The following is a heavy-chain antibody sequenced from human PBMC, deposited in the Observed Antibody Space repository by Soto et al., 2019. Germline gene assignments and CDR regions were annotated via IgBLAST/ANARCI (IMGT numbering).Heavy chain of an antibody. Sequence: TSETLSLTCPFSGGTISSGGYYWSWIRQHPGKGLEWIGYIYYSGSTYYNPSLKSRVTISVDTSKNQFSLKLSSVTAADTAVYYCARDGPDYGDNGSYFDYWGQGTLVTVSS. D-gene: IGHD4-17*01. CDR2: IYYSGST. V-gene: IGHV4-31*03. J-gene: IGHJ4*02. CDR1: GGTISSGGYY. CDR3: ARDGPDYGDNGSYFDY.